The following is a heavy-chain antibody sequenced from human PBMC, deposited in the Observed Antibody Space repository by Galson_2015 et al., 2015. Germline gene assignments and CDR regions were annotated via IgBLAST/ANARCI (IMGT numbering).Heavy chain of an antibody. J-gene: IGHJ4*02. D-gene: IGHD6-19*01. CDR3: AHRRAVAGTGLLDY. V-gene: IGHV2-5*02. Sequence: PALVKPTQTLTLTCTFSGFSLTTSGVGVGWIRQPPGKALEWLAPIYWDDDKRYSPSLKSRLTITKDTSKNQVVLTMTNMDPVDTATYFCAHRRAVAGTGLLDYWGQGTLVTVS. CDR2: IYWDDDK. CDR1: GFSLTTSGVG.